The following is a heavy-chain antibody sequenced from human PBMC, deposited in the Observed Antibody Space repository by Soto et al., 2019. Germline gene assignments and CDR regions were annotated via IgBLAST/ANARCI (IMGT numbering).Heavy chain of an antibody. J-gene: IGHJ6*02. CDR3: ARDDWSGYYRAGMDV. CDR1: GGSISSHY. D-gene: IGHD3-3*01. CDR2: IYTSGST. Sequence: SETLSLTCTVSGGSISSHYWSWIRQPAGKGLEWIGRIYTSGSTNYNPSLRSRVTMSVDTSKNQFSLKLSSVTAADTAVYYCARDDWSGYYRAGMDVWGQGTTVTVSS. V-gene: IGHV4-4*07.